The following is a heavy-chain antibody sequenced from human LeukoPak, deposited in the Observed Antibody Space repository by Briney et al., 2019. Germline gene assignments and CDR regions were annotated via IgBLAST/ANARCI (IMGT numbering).Heavy chain of an antibody. D-gene: IGHD3-22*01. CDR1: GFTFSTYW. V-gene: IGHV3-7*01. CDR3: VRATWDGYYSDRKGVDYFDN. Sequence: GGSLRLSCAASGFTFSTYWMTWVRQAPGKGLEWVANIKQDGSEKYFVDSVKGRFSISRDNAKNTLYLQMNSLRAEDTAVYYCVRATWDGYYSDRKGVDYFDNWGQGSLVTVSS. CDR2: IKQDGSEK. J-gene: IGHJ4*02.